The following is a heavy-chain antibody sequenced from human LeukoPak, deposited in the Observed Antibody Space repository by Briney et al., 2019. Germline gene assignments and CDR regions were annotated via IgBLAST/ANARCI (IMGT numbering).Heavy chain of an antibody. CDR3: ARGGDFWSGYYRTFGY. J-gene: IGHJ4*02. D-gene: IGHD3-3*01. CDR1: GYTFTSYG. V-gene: IGHV1-18*01. Sequence: ASVKVSCKASGYTFTSYGISWVRQAPGQGLEWMGWISAYNGNTNYAQKLQGRVTMTTDTSTGTAYMELRSLRSDDTAVYYCARGGDFWSGYYRTFGYWGQGALVTVSS. CDR2: ISAYNGNT.